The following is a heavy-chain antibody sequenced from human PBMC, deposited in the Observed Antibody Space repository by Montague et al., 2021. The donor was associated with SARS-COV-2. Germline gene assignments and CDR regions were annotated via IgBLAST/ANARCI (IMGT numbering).Heavy chain of an antibody. Sequence: SETLSLTCTVSDGSISNYYWSWLRQPPGKGLEWIGYIFRTGYTNYNPSLKRRVTLSVDTSKNQFSLRLSSLTAADTAVYYCASGSDYYYAMDVRGHGTTVTVSS. J-gene: IGHJ6*02. CDR1: DGSISNYY. CDR3: ASGSDYYYAMDV. V-gene: IGHV4-59*01. CDR2: IFRTGYT.